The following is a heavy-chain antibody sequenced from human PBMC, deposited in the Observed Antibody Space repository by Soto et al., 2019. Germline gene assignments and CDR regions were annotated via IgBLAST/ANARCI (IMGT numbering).Heavy chain of an antibody. V-gene: IGHV1-8*01. D-gene: IGHD3-10*01. CDR2: MNPNNGNT. CDR1: GCTFSSYD. J-gene: IGHJ6*02. CDR3: ARGSLLFGEHSVMDV. Sequence: QVQLVQSGAEVKKPGASVKVSCKAPGCTFSSYDLNWVRQATGQGLEWMGWMNPNNGNTGYAQKFQVRVTITGNTAKSKAYMVLGSLRSEAAAVYYCARGSLLFGEHSVMDVWGHGATVTVSS.